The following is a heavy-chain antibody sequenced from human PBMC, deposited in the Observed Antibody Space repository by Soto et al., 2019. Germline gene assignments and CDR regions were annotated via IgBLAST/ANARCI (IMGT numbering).Heavy chain of an antibody. CDR3: ARDRIAAAGTGYYYYYGMDV. Sequence: QVQLQESGPGLVKPSETLSLTCTVSGGSISSYYWSWIRQPAGKGLEWIGRIYTSGSTNYNPSLKSRVTMSVDTSKKQFSLKLSSVTAADTAVYYCARDRIAAAGTGYYYYYGMDVWGQGTTVTVSS. V-gene: IGHV4-4*07. J-gene: IGHJ6*02. CDR2: IYTSGST. D-gene: IGHD6-13*01. CDR1: GGSISSYY.